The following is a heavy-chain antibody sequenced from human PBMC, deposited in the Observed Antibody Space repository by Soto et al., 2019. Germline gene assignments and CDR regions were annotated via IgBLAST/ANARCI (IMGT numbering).Heavy chain of an antibody. D-gene: IGHD5-12*01. CDR3: AREADPGGYNPNYYFDY. V-gene: IGHV4-61*01. CDR2: IYYSGST. CDR1: GGSVSSGSYY. J-gene: IGHJ4*02. Sequence: KPSETLSLTCTVSGGSVSSGSYYWSWIRQPPGKGLEWIGYIYYSGSTNYNPSLKSRVTISVDTSKNQFSLKLSSVTAADTAVYYCAREADPGGYNPNYYFDYWGQGTLVTVSS.